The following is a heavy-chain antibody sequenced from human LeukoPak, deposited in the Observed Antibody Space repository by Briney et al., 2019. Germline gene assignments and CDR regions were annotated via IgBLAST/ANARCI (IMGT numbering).Heavy chain of an antibody. Sequence: GQSLKISCKASGYRFTDCWISWVRQMPGRGLEWMGRIDPSDSYRNYSPSFQGHVTISTDKSINTAYLQWSSLKASDTAIYYCARHSSPRYYFDSWGQGTLVAVSS. CDR2: IDPSDSYR. J-gene: IGHJ4*02. CDR1: GYRFTDCW. V-gene: IGHV5-10-1*01. CDR3: ARHSSPRYYFDS.